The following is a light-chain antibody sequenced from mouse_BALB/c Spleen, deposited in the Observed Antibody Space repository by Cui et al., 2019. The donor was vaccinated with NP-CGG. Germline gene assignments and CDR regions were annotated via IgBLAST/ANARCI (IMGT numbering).Light chain of an antibody. J-gene: IGLJ1*01. CDR3: ALWYSNHWV. CDR1: TGAVTTSNY. V-gene: IGLV1*01. CDR2: GTN. Sequence: AVLTQESPPPTSPGETVTLTCRSSTGAVTTSNYANWVQEKPDHLFTGLIGGTNNRVPGVPARFSGSLIGDKSALTITGAQTEDEAIYFCALWYSNHWVFGGGTKLTVL.